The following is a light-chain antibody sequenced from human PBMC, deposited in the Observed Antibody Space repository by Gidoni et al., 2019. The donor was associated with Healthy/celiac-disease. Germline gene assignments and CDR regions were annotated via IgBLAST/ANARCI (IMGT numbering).Light chain of an antibody. CDR2: KAS. CDR3: QHPGT. J-gene: IGKJ1*01. V-gene: IGKV1-5*03. Sequence: QKPGKAPKLLIYKASSLESGVPSRFSGSGSGTEFTLTISSLQPDDFATYYCQHPGTFGQGTKVEIK.